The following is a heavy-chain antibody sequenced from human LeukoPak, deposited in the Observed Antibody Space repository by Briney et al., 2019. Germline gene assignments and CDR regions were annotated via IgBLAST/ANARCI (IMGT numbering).Heavy chain of an antibody. D-gene: IGHD6-13*01. Sequence: GGSLRLSCAASGFTFSSYSMNWVRQAPGKGLEWVSSISGSSSYIYYGDSVKGRFTISRDNAKNSLYLQMNSLRAEDTAVYYCAREIVTPTTTAAGSDYWGQGTLVTVSS. J-gene: IGHJ4*02. CDR3: AREIVTPTTTAAGSDY. CDR2: ISGSSSYI. CDR1: GFTFSSYS. V-gene: IGHV3-21*01.